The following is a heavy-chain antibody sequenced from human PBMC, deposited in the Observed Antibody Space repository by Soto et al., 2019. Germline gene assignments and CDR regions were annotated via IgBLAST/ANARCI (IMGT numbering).Heavy chain of an antibody. Sequence: QVQLVQSGAEVKKPGASVKVSCKASGYTFTAYGITWVRQAPGQGLEWMGWISAYSAQKVQGRVTMTTDTSTNTAYMELRNLRSDDTALYFCARWEGIPGVPAAGTLDPWGQGTLVTVSS. V-gene: IGHV1-18*01. J-gene: IGHJ5*02. CDR1: GYTFTAYG. CDR3: ARWEGIPGVPAAGTLDP. CDR2: ISAY. D-gene: IGHD6-13*01.